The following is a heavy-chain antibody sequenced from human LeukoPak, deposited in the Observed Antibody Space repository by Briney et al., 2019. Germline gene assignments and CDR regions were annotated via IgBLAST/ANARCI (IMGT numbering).Heavy chain of an antibody. V-gene: IGHV4-59*08. D-gene: IGHD2/OR15-2a*01. CDR3: AGHHPRNTVDY. J-gene: IGHJ4*02. Sequence: PSETLSLTCTVSGGSISSYYWSWIRQPPGKGLEWIAYISDIGSINYNPSLKSRVTISLDTSKNQFSLKLSSVTAADTAVYYCAGHHPRNTVDYWGQGTLVTVSS. CDR1: GGSISSYY. CDR2: ISDIGSI.